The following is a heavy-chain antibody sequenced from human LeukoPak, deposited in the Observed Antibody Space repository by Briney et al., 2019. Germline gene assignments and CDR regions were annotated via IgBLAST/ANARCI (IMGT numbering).Heavy chain of an antibody. CDR1: GESFSGYY. CDR2: INSSGST. Sequence: PSETLSLTCAVYGESFSGYYWTWIRQPPGKGLEWIGEINSSGSTNCNPSLKSRVTVSADTSKNQFSLKLTSMTAADTAVYYCARARGTVGIDYWGLGTLVTVSS. CDR3: ARARGTVGIDY. J-gene: IGHJ4*02. D-gene: IGHD1-26*01. V-gene: IGHV4-34*01.